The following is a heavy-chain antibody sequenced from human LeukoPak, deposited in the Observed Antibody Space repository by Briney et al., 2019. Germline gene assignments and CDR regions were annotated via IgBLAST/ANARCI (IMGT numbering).Heavy chain of an antibody. CDR2: ISYDGSNK. CDR3: ASTYCSGGSCPFDH. J-gene: IGHJ4*02. Sequence: GGSLRLSCAASGFTFSSYGMHWVRQAPGKGLEWVAVISYDGSNKYYADSVKGRFTISRDNSKNTLYLQMNSLRAEDTAVYYCASTYCSGGSCPFDHWGQGTLVTVSS. V-gene: IGHV3-30*03. CDR1: GFTFSSYG. D-gene: IGHD2-15*01.